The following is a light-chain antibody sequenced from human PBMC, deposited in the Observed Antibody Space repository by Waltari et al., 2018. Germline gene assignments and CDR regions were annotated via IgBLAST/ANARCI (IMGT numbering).Light chain of an antibody. CDR1: QSVSSRD. Sequence: EIVLTQSPGTLSLSPGERATLSCRASQSVSSRDLAWYQQKPGQAPRLLIFGASSRATGIPDRFSGSGSGTDFTLTISRLEPEDFAVYYCQQYGSSPRYTFGQGTKVEIK. CDR2: GAS. J-gene: IGKJ2*01. CDR3: QQYGSSPRYT. V-gene: IGKV3-20*01.